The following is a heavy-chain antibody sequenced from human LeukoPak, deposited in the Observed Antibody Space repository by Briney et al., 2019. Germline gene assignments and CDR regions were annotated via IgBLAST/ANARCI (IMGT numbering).Heavy chain of an antibody. CDR2: IYYSGST. V-gene: IGHV4-59*01. CDR1: GGSISSYY. D-gene: IGHD3-3*01. J-gene: IGHJ6*02. Sequence: PSETLPLTCTVSGGSISSYYWSWIRQPPGKGLEWIGYIYYSGSTNYNPSLKSRVTISVDTPKNQFSLKLSSVTAADTAVYYCARDLRYYDFWSGYYTDPYYYYGMDVWGQGATVTVSS. CDR3: ARDLRYYDFWSGYYTDPYYYYGMDV.